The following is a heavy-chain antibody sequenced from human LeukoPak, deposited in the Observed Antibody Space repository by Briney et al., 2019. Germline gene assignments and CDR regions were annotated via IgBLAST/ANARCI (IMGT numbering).Heavy chain of an antibody. J-gene: IGHJ5*02. CDR1: GDSVSSNSAA. CDR3: ARAWLGYCSSTSCYSNWFDP. D-gene: IGHD2-2*02. Sequence: SQTLSLTCALSGDSVSSNSAAWNWIRQSPSRGLEWLGRTYYRSKWYNDYAVSVKSRITINPDTSKNQFSLQLNSVTPEDTAVYYCARAWLGYCSSTSCYSNWFDPWGQGTLVTVSS. CDR2: TYYRSKWYN. V-gene: IGHV6-1*01.